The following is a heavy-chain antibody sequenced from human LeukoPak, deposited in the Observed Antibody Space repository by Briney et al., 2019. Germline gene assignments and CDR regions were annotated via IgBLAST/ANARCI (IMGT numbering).Heavy chain of an antibody. CDR2: IYYSGST. CDR3: ARDQLGGYYYDY. Sequence: SGTLSLTCTVSGGSISSYYWSWIRQPPGQGLEWIGYIYYSGSTNYNPSLKSRVTISVDTSKNQFSLKLSSVTAADTAVYYCARDQLGGYYYDYWGQGTLVTVSS. D-gene: IGHD3-22*01. V-gene: IGHV4-59*01. CDR1: GGSISSYY. J-gene: IGHJ4*02.